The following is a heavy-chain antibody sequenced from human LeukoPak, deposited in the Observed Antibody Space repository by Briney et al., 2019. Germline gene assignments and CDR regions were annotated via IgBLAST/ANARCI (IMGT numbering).Heavy chain of an antibody. CDR1: GYSFTSYY. Sequence: GASVKVSCKTSGYSFTSYYIHWVRQAPGQGLEWMGMINPSGGSTNYAQTFQGRVTMTRDMSTSTVYMELSSLRSEDTAVYYRARVHHYFDIAFDYWGQGTLVTVSS. V-gene: IGHV1-46*01. J-gene: IGHJ4*02. CDR2: INPSGGST. D-gene: IGHD3-22*01. CDR3: ARVHHYFDIAFDY.